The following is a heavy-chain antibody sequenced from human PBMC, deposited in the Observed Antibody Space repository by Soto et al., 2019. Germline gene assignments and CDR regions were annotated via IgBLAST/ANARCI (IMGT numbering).Heavy chain of an antibody. CDR2: TYHRTKWYN. D-gene: IGHD2-15*01. CDR1: GGKVSRSRGS. Sequence: QTLSRTGARRGGKVSRSRGSWYQIRKSPSRGLEWRGRTYHRTKWYNDYAVSVESRITINPDTSKNQFSLQLNSVTPEDTAVYYCARDRGYCSGGSCFNFSAPRVQGTPVTVS. CDR3: ARDRGYCSGGSCFNFSAP. V-gene: IGHV6-1*01. J-gene: IGHJ5*02.